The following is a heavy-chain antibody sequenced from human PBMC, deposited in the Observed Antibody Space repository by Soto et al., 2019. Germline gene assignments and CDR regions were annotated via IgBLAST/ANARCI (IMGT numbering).Heavy chain of an antibody. D-gene: IGHD3-10*01. CDR1: GFTMSNNY. CDR3: ARNLRLVGFGEYDL. CDR2: TYAGGTT. Sequence: EVQVVESGGGLVQPGGSLRLSCAASGFTMSNNYLSWVRQAPGKGLEWDSVTYAGGTTYYADSVKGRFTSSRHNSNNTWYLQMDRLRPEDTAVYFCARNLRLVGFGEYDLWGRGTLVTVSS. J-gene: IGHJ2*01. V-gene: IGHV3-53*04.